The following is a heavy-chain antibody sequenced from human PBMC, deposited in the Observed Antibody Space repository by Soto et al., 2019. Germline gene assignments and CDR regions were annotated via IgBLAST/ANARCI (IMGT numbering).Heavy chain of an antibody. CDR2: INHSGST. CDR1: GGSFSGSY. CDR3: ASSPTVTSSRYYYYYMDV. V-gene: IGHV4-34*01. J-gene: IGHJ6*03. Sequence: SETLSLTCAVYGGSFSGSYWSWIRQPPGKGLEWIGEINHSGSTNYNPSLKSRVTISVDTSKNQFSLKLSSVTAADTAVYYCASSPTVTSSRYYYYYMDVWGKGTTVTVSS. D-gene: IGHD4-17*01.